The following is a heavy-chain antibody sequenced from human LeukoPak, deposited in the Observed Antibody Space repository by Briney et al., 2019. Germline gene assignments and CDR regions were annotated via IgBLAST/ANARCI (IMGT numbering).Heavy chain of an antibody. CDR2: ISSSGSDT. CDR3: GRDLFGAYGPTDY. CDR1: GFTFSDHY. V-gene: IGHV3-11*01. D-gene: IGHD3-16*01. Sequence: PGGSLRLSCAASGFTFSDHYMSWIRQAPGKGLEWISYISSSGSDTYYADSVKGRFTISRDNARNSLYLQMSSLRAEDTAVYYCGRDLFGAYGPTDYWGRGPLVP. J-gene: IGHJ4*02.